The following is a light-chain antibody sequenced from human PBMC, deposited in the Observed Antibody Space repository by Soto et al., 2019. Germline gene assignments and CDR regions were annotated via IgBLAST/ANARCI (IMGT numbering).Light chain of an antibody. V-gene: IGLV1-47*02. CDR3: AAWDDSLSGLVL. CDR2: SNN. CDR1: SSNIGSNY. Sequence: QAVVTQPPSASGTPGQRVTISCSGSSSNIGSNYVFWYQQLPGTAPKLLIYSNNQRPSGVPDRFSGSKSGTSASLAISGLRSEDEADYYCAAWDDSLSGLVLFGGGTQLTAL. J-gene: IGLJ7*02.